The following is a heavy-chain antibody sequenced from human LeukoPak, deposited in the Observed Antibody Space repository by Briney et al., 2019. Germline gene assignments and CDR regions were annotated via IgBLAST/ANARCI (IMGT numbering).Heavy chain of an antibody. J-gene: IGHJ4*02. CDR1: GGSISSYY. CDR3: ARHRYSSSWYRTDY. Sequence: ETLSLTCTVSGGSISSYYWSWIRQPPGKGLEWIGYIYYSGSTNYNPSLKSRVTISVDTSKSQFSLKLSSVTAADTAVYYCARHRYSSSWYRTDYWGQGTLVTVSS. CDR2: IYYSGST. V-gene: IGHV4-59*08. D-gene: IGHD6-13*01.